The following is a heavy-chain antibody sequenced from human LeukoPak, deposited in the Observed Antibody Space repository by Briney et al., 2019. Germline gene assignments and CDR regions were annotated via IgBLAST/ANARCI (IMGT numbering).Heavy chain of an antibody. CDR2: INPSGGST. CDR1: GYTFTSYY. D-gene: IGHD2-2*01. Sequence: EASVKVSCKASGYTFTSYYMHWVRQAPGQGLEWMGIINPSGGSTSYAQKFQGRVTMTRDTSTSTVYMELSSLRSEDTAVYYCARDRVGYQLSRGYYFGYWGQGTLVTVSS. CDR3: ARDRVGYQLSRGYYFGY. J-gene: IGHJ4*02. V-gene: IGHV1-46*01.